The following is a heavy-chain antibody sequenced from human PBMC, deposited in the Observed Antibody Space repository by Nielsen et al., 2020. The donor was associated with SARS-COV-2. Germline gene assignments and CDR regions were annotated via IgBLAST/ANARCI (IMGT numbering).Heavy chain of an antibody. CDR1: GFTFSDYY. D-gene: IGHD3-22*01. Sequence: LSLTCAASGFTFSDYYMSWIRQAPGKGLEWVSYISSSSSYTNYADSVKGRFTISRDNAKNSLYLQMSSLRAEDTAVYYCARPYDSSGYYYYGMDVWGQGTTVTVSS. CDR3: ARPYDSSGYYYYGMDV. V-gene: IGHV3-11*03. CDR2: ISSSSSYT. J-gene: IGHJ6*02.